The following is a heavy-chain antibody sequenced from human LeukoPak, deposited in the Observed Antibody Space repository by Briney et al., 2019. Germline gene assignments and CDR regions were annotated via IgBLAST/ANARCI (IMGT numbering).Heavy chain of an antibody. J-gene: IGHJ4*02. Sequence: GGSPRLSCAASGFTFSSYGMSWVRQAPGKGLEWVSAISGSGGSTYYADSVKGRFTISRDNSKNMLYLQMSSLRAEDTAVYYCAKDYAVGSIDYWGQGTLVTVSS. CDR2: ISGSGGST. CDR3: AKDYAVGSIDY. V-gene: IGHV3-23*01. CDR1: GFTFSSYG. D-gene: IGHD3-16*01.